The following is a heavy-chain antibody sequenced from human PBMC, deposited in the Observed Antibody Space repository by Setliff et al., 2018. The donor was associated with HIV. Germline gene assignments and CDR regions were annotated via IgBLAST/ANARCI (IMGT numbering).Heavy chain of an antibody. V-gene: IGHV1-46*01. CDR2: INPSGGGT. D-gene: IGHD3-10*01. CDR3: ATGHYYGSGSLT. J-gene: IGHJ5*02. Sequence: ASVKVSCKASGYTFTSYYIHWVRQAPGQGLEWMGIINPSGGGTTYAQTFQDRVTMSRDTSTGTVYMELSSLRYEDTAVYYCATGHYYGSGSLTWGQGTLVTVS. CDR1: GYTFTSYY.